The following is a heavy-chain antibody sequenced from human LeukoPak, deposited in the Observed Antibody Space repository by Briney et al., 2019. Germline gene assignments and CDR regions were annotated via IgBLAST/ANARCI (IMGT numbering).Heavy chain of an antibody. J-gene: IGHJ3*02. CDR3: AATYGSGSRGDAFDI. CDR2: ISGSGGRT. V-gene: IGHV3-23*01. D-gene: IGHD3-10*01. Sequence: GGSLRLSCAASGFTFSSYAMSWVRQAPGKGLEWVSGISGSGGRTHYADSVKGRFTISRDNSKNTLYLQMNSLRAEDTAVYYCAATYGSGSRGDAFDIRGQGTMVTVSS. CDR1: GFTFSSYA.